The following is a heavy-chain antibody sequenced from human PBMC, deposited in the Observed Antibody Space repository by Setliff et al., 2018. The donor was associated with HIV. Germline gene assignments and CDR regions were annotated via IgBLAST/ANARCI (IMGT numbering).Heavy chain of an antibody. V-gene: IGHV3-48*04. D-gene: IGHD6-13*01. Sequence: NPSCAASGFTFSSYSMSWVRQAPGKGLEWVSYISSSSSTIYYADSVKGRFSISRDNAKNTLYLHMNSLRAEDTALYYCARAKVTAAWGYYFDYWGQGMLVTVSS. CDR3: ARAKVTAAWGYYFDY. J-gene: IGHJ4*02. CDR1: GFTFSSYS. CDR2: ISSSSSTI.